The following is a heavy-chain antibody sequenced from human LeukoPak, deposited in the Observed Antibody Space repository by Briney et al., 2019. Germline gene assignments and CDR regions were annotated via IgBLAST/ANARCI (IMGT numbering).Heavy chain of an antibody. CDR3: TRGAVAVAKSTDY. CDR1: GFTFGDYP. Sequence: GGSLRLSCTGSGFTFGDYPTTWVRQAPGKGLEWVGFIRSKAYGGTTEFAASVKGRFTMSRDDSKSIAYLQLNSLKTDDTAVYYCTRGAVAVAKSTDYWGQGTLVTVSS. D-gene: IGHD6-25*01. V-gene: IGHV3-49*04. J-gene: IGHJ4*02. CDR2: IRSKAYGGTT.